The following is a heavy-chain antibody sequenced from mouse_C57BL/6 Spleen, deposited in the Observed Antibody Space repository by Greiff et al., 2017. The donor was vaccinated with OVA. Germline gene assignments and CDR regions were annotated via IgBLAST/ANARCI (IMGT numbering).Heavy chain of an antibody. V-gene: IGHV5-17*01. J-gene: IGHJ4*01. D-gene: IGHD2-5*01. Sequence: DVHLVESGGGLVKPGGSLKLSCAASGFTFSDYGMHWVRQAPEKGLEWVAYISSGSSTIYYADTVKGRFTISRDNAKNTLFLQMTSLRSEDTAMYYCARRDYSNHHYYAMDYWGQGTSVTVSS. CDR3: ARRDYSNHHYYAMDY. CDR1: GFTFSDYG. CDR2: ISSGSSTI.